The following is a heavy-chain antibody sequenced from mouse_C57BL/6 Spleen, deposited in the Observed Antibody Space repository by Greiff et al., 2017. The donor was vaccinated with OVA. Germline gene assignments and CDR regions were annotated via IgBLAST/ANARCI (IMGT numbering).Heavy chain of an antibody. V-gene: IGHV1-18*01. Sequence: DVKLQESGPELVKPGASVKIPCKASGYTFTDYNMDWVKQSHGKSLEWIGDINPNNGGTIYNQKFKGKATLTVDKSSSTAYMELRSLTSEDTAVYYCARDDGYPHWYFDVWGTGTTVTVSS. CDR1: GYTFTDYN. J-gene: IGHJ1*03. CDR3: ARDDGYPHWYFDV. D-gene: IGHD2-3*01. CDR2: INPNNGGT.